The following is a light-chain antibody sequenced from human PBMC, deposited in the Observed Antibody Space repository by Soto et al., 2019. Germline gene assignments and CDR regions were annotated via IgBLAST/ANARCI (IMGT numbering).Light chain of an antibody. V-gene: IGLV4-69*01. CDR2: LNSDGRH. Sequence: QLVLTQSPSASASPGASVKLTCTLSSGHSTYAIAWHQQQPEKGPRYLMKLNSDGRHSKGDGIPDRFSGSSSGAERYLTISSVQSEDEADYYCQTWGTDIVVFGGGTKLTVL. CDR1: SGHSTYA. J-gene: IGLJ2*01. CDR3: QTWGTDIVV.